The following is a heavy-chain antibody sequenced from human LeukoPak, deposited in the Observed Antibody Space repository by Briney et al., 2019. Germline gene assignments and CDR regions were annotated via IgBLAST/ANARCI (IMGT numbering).Heavy chain of an antibody. CDR3: ARDQGGGNCDF. CDR2: ISAYNGHR. CDR1: GYTFATYG. V-gene: IGHV1-18*01. Sequence: SVKLSCHAYGYTFATYGFSWVRKAPGQALEWMGWISAYNGHRTYAQNFQGRVSMTTDSSTNTAYMELRSLRPDDTAVYYCARDQGGGNCDFWGQGSLVTVSS. D-gene: IGHD2-21*01. J-gene: IGHJ4*02.